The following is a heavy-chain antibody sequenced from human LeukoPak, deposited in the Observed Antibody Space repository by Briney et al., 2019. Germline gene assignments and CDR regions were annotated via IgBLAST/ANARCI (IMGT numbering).Heavy chain of an antibody. Sequence: SSETLSLTCAVYGGSFSGYYWSWIRQPPGKGLEWIGEINHSGSTNYNPSLKSRVTISVDTSKNQFSLKLSSVTAADTAVYYCARDVYYYDSSGYHLFDYWGQGTLVTVSS. V-gene: IGHV4-34*01. CDR3: ARDVYYYDSSGYHLFDY. J-gene: IGHJ4*02. D-gene: IGHD3-22*01. CDR1: GGSFSGYY. CDR2: INHSGST.